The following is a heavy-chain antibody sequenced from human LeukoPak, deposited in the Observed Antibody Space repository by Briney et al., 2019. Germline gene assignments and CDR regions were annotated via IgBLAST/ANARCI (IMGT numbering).Heavy chain of an antibody. CDR1: GYTFTSYG. J-gene: IGHJ6*04. V-gene: IGHV1-18*04. CDR2: ISAYNGNT. Sequence: GASVKVSCKASGYTFTSYGISWVRQAPGQGLEWMGWISAYNGNTNYAQKLQGRVTMTTDTSTSTAYMELRSLRSDDTAVYYCARDQSYYYGSGSFYYYGMDVWGKGTTVTVSS. D-gene: IGHD3-10*01. CDR3: ARDQSYYYGSGSFYYYGMDV.